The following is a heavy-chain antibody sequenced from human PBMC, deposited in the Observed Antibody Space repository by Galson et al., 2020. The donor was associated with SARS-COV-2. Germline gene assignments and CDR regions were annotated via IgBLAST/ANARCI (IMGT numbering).Heavy chain of an antibody. V-gene: IGHV4-61*02. J-gene: IGHJ6*02. Sequence: SETLSLTCTVSGGAINTGPYYWTWVRQPAGKGLEWIGRIYKNTNTDYNPSLGGQVTMSVDTSKNQFSLKLTSVTAADPAVSYCARGNSPGVTIFGGIIGTFGMDVWGQGTTVIVSS. CDR1: GGAINTGPYY. CDR2: IYKNTNT. CDR3: ARGNSPGVTIFGGIIGTFGMDV. D-gene: IGHD3-3*01.